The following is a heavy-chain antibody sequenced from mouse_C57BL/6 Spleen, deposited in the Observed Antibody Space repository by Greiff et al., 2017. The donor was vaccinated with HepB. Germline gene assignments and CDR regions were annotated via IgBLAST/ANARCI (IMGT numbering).Heavy chain of an antibody. D-gene: IGHD1-1*01. Sequence: QVQLQQPGAELVKPGASVKLSCKASGYTFTSYWMHWVKQRPGQGLEWIGMIHPNSASTNYNEKFKSKATLTVDKSSSTAYMQLSSLTSEDSAVYYCARPLYYGSSYAMDYWGQGTSVTVSS. V-gene: IGHV1-64*01. CDR2: IHPNSAST. CDR1: GYTFTSYW. J-gene: IGHJ4*01. CDR3: ARPLYYGSSYAMDY.